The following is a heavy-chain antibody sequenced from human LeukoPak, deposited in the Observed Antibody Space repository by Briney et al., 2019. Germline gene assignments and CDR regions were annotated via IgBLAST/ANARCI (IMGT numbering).Heavy chain of an antibody. CDR3: ARDRQWFGEFLNWFDP. CDR1: GFTFSVYA. Sequence: PGGSLRLSCAASGFTFSVYAMHWVRQAPGKGLEWVALISYDGSNQYYADSVKGRFTISRDNSKNTLYLQMNSLRAEDTAVYYCARDRQWFGEFLNWFDPWGQGTLVTVSS. J-gene: IGHJ5*02. CDR2: ISYDGSNQ. D-gene: IGHD3-10*01. V-gene: IGHV3-30*14.